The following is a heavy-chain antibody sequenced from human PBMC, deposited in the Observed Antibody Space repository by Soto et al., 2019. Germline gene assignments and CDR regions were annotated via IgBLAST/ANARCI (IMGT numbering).Heavy chain of an antibody. J-gene: IGHJ5*02. V-gene: IGHV2-5*02. CDR3: ALKGNGDYPSVS. CDR1: GFSLSTNGVG. Sequence: QITLKESGPTLVKPTQTLTLTCTFSGFSLSTNGVGVGWLRQPPGKALECLAVIYCDDSNHYSPSLESRLTITKDASKHQVVLTLPNMDPVDTTSYYCALKGNGDYPSVSWGQGTLVTVSS. CDR2: IYCDDSN. D-gene: IGHD4-17*01.